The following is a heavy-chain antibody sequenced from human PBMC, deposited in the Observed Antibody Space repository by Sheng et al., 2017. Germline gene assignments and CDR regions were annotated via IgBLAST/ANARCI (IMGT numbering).Heavy chain of an antibody. Sequence: HVQLVQSGAEVKKPGASVKVSCKASGYTFTSYSISWVRQAPGQGLDWMGWITPYNGITNYAQKVQGRVTMTADTSTSTAYMELRSLRSDDTAVYYCARVQVGADPPDYWGQGTLVTVSS. CDR2: ITPYNGIT. V-gene: IGHV1-18*01. CDR3: ARVQVGADPPDY. CDR1: GYTFTSYS. D-gene: IGHD1-26*01. J-gene: IGHJ4*02.